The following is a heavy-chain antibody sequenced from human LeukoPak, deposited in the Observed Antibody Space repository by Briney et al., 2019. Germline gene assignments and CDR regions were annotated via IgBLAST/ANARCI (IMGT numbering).Heavy chain of an antibody. J-gene: IGHJ4*02. CDR1: RFTFSSYA. CDR2: ISGSGGST. Sequence: EGSLRLSCAASRFTFSSYAMSWVRQAPGKGLEWVSAISGSGGSTYYTDSVKGRFTISRDNSKNTLYLQMNSLRAEDTAVYYCAKDRWEPYYFDYWGQGTLVTVSS. V-gene: IGHV3-23*01. CDR3: AKDRWEPYYFDY. D-gene: IGHD4-23*01.